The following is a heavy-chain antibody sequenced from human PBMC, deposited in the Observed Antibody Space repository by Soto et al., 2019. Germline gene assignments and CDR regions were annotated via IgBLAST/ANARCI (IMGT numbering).Heavy chain of an antibody. Sequence: EVQLVESGGGLVQPGGALRLSCAASGNTVGSNYMTWVRQAPGKGLEWVSVLHSGGDTYYANSVKGRFTISRHDSTNTLFHQMNSLTPEDTAVYYCARDGPYYYASRMDVWGQGTTVTVSS. D-gene: IGHD3-10*01. CDR3: ARDGPYYYASRMDV. CDR1: GNTVGSNY. CDR2: LHSGGDT. J-gene: IGHJ6*02. V-gene: IGHV3-53*04.